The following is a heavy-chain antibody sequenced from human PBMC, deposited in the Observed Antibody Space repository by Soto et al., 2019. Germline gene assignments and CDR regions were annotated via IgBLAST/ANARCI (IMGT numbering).Heavy chain of an antibody. CDR1: GFTFSSYG. D-gene: IGHD6-19*01. CDR2: ISYDGSNK. CDR3: AKDRSHSSGWYTFDY. J-gene: IGHJ4*02. Sequence: GGSLRLSCAASGFTFSSYGMHWVRQAPGKGLEWVAVISYDGSNKYYADSVKGRFTISRDNSKNTLYLQMNSLRAEDTAVYYCAKDRSHSSGWYTFDYWGQGTLVTVSS. V-gene: IGHV3-30*18.